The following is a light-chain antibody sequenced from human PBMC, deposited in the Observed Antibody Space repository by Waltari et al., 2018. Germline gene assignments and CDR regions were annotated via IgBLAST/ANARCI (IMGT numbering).Light chain of an antibody. CDR2: RNY. V-gene: IGLV1-44*01. J-gene: IGLJ3*02. CDR3: ATWDDSLNGVV. CDR1: DCTIGTRS. Sequence: QSVLTQPPSASATPGQRVTISCLGSDCTIGTRSVNCYQQVPGAAPKLVIFRNYQRPSGIPDRFSGFKSGTSASVVISGVQSEDAATYHCATWDDSLNGVVFGGGTTLTVL.